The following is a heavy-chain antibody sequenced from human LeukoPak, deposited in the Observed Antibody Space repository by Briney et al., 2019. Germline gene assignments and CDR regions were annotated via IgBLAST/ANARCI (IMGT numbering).Heavy chain of an antibody. CDR3: ARDRDAVLMVYATYGMDV. Sequence: PGGSLRLSCAASGFTFSSYWMHWVRQAPGKGLVWVSRINSDGSSTSYADSVKGRFTISRDNAKNSLYLQMNSLRAEDTAVYYCARDRDAVLMVYATYGMDVWGQGTTVTVSS. CDR2: INSDGSST. D-gene: IGHD2-8*01. CDR1: GFTFSSYW. J-gene: IGHJ6*02. V-gene: IGHV3-74*01.